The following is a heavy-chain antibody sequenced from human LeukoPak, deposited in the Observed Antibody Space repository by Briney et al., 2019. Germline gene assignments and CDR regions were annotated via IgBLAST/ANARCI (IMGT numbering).Heavy chain of an antibody. J-gene: IGHJ5*02. Sequence: GASVKVSCKASGYTFTSYGISWVRQAPGQGLEWMGWISAYNGNTNYAQKLQGRVTMTTDTSTSTAYMGLRSLRSDDTAVYYCARGITMVRGGTWWFDPWGQGTLVTVSS. V-gene: IGHV1-18*01. D-gene: IGHD3-10*01. CDR2: ISAYNGNT. CDR3: ARGITMVRGGTWWFDP. CDR1: GYTFTSYG.